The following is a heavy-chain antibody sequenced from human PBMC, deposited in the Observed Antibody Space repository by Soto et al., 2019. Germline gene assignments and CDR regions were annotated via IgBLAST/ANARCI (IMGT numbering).Heavy chain of an antibody. CDR2: ISGSGGST. CDR1: GFTFSSYA. J-gene: IGHJ3*01. CDR3: AKDRTSVTIFGVVIIGAFDV. V-gene: IGHV3-23*01. D-gene: IGHD3-3*01. Sequence: EVQLLESGGGLVQPGGSLRLSCAASGFTFSSYAMSWVRQAPGKGLEWVSAISGSGGSTYYADSVKGRFTISRDNSKNTLYLQMNSLRAEDTAVYYCAKDRTSVTIFGVVIIGAFDVWGQGTMVTVSS.